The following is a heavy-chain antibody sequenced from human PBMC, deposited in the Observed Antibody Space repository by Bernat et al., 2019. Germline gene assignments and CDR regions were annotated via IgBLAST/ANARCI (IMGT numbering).Heavy chain of an antibody. Sequence: QVTLRESGPALVKPTQTLTLTCTFSGFSLSTSGMCVSWIRQPPGKALEWLALIDWDDDKYYSTSLKTRLTISKDTSKNQVVLTMTNMNPVDTATYYCARISYDFWGDYCMDVWGKGTTVTVAS. CDR3: ARISYDFWGDYCMDV. D-gene: IGHD3-3*01. CDR2: IDWDDDK. CDR1: GFSLSTSGMC. V-gene: IGHV2-70*01. J-gene: IGHJ6*03.